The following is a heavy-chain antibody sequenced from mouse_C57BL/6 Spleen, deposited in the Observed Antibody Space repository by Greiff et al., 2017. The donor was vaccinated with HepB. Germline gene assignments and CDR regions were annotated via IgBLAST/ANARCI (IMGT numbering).Heavy chain of an antibody. CDR1: GYTFTSYW. CDR2: IDPNSGGT. V-gene: IGHV1-72*01. D-gene: IGHD1-1*01. CDR3: ARPHQSSFYYYGRMDY. J-gene: IGHJ4*01. Sequence: QVQLQQPGAELVKPGASVKLSCKASGYTFTSYWMHWVKQRPGRGLEWIGRIDPNSGGTKYNEKFKSKATLTVDKPSSTAYMQLSSLTSEDSAVYYCARPHQSSFYYYGRMDYWGQGTSVTVSS.